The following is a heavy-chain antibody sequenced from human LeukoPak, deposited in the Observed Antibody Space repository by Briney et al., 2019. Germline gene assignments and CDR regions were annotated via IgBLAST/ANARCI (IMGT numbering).Heavy chain of an antibody. CDR3: AKDDAWVRYQD. J-gene: IGHJ4*02. Sequence: GGSLRLSCEGSGYTFITFNTYAMSWVRQSPGKGLEWVSAISGSGDTPYYADSVKGRFTISRDNSKNTLDLQMNSLRAEDTAVYYCAKDDAWVRYQDWGQGTLVTVSS. CDR2: ISGSGDTP. V-gene: IGHV3-23*01. D-gene: IGHD5-12*01. CDR1: GYTFITFNTYA.